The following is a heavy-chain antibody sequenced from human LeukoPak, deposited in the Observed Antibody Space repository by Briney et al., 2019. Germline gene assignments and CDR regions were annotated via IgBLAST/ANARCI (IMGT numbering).Heavy chain of an antibody. J-gene: IGHJ5*02. CDR1: GFTFSSYA. D-gene: IGHD1-26*01. V-gene: IGHV3-30-3*01. CDR2: ISYDGSNK. Sequence: PGGSLRLSCAASGFTFSSYAMHWVRQAPGKGLEWVAVISYDGSNKYYADSVKGRFTISRDNSKNTLYLQMNSLRAEDTAVYYSVREGATNLGPWGQGTLVTVSS. CDR3: VREGATNLGP.